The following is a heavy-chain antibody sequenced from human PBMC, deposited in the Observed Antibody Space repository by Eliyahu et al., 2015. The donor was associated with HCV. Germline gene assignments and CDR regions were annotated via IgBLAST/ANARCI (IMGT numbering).Heavy chain of an antibody. CDR3: ARGYCSGGSCYLDY. J-gene: IGHJ4*02. Sequence: QVQLQESGPGLVKPSQTLSLXCTXSGGSIXSGGYYWSWIRQHPGKGLEWIGYIYYSGSTYYNPSLKSRVTISVDTSKNQFSLKLSSVTAADTAVYYCARGYCSGGSCYLDYWGQGTLVTVSS. CDR2: IYYSGST. D-gene: IGHD2-15*01. V-gene: IGHV4-31*03. CDR1: GGSIXSGGYY.